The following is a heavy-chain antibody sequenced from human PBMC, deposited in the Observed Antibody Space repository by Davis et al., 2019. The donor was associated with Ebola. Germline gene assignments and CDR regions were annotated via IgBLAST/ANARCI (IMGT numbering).Heavy chain of an antibody. J-gene: IGHJ6*02. CDR3: ATTTGKYYYYGMDV. V-gene: IGHV3-30-3*01. D-gene: IGHD4-17*01. Sequence: GESLKISCAASGFTFSSYAMHWVRQAPGKGLEWVVVISYDGSNKYYADPVKGRFTISRDNSKNTLYLQMNSLRAEDTAVYYCATTTGKYYYYGMDVWGQGTTLTVSS. CDR1: GFTFSSYA. CDR2: ISYDGSNK.